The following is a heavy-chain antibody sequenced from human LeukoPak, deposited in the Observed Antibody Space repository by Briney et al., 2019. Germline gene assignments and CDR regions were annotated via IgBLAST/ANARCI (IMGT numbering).Heavy chain of an antibody. J-gene: IGHJ5*02. Sequence: SETLSLTCTVSGGSISSYYWSWIRQPPGKGLEWIGYIYYSGSTNYNPSLKSRVTISVDTSKNQLSLKLSSVTAADTAVYYCARDRTDYYDSSGGRLDPWGQGTLVTVSS. CDR3: ARDRTDYYDSSGGRLDP. CDR1: GGSISSYY. D-gene: IGHD3-22*01. CDR2: IYYSGST. V-gene: IGHV4-59*01.